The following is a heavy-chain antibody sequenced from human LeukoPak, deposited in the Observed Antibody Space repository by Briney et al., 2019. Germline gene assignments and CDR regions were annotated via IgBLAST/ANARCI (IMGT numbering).Heavy chain of an antibody. CDR1: GGSISSGGYS. CDR3: ARTAGIAAAGTRGVNWFDP. Sequence: SSETLSLTCTVSGGSISSGGYSWSWIRQPPGKGLEWIGYIYHSGSTYYNPSLKSRVTISVDRSKNQFSLKLSSVTAADTAVYYCARTAGIAAAGTRGVNWFDPWGQGTLVTVSS. V-gene: IGHV4-30-2*01. D-gene: IGHD6-13*01. J-gene: IGHJ5*02. CDR2: IYHSGST.